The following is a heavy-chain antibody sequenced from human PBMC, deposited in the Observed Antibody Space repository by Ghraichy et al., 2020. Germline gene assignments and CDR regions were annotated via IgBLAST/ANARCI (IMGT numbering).Heavy chain of an antibody. D-gene: IGHD3-3*01. CDR1: GGTFSSYA. Sequence: SVKVSCKASGGTFSSYAISWVRQAPGQGLEWMGRIIPILGIANYAQKFQGRVTITADKSTSTAYMELSSLRSEDTAVYYCARYEKYYAFWSGYYHRGVVYFYGMDVWGPGTTVTGSS. CDR3: ARYEKYYAFWSGYYHRGVVYFYGMDV. V-gene: IGHV1-69*04. J-gene: IGHJ6*02. CDR2: IIPILGIA.